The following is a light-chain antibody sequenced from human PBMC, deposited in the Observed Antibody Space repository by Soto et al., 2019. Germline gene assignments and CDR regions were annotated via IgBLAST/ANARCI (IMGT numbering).Light chain of an antibody. CDR3: QQYDTWPRT. V-gene: IGKV3-15*01. Sequence: EIVMTQSPASLSVPPGERATISCRASQSVSSNFAWYLQKPGQAPRLLIYGASTRATAVPARFTASGSGTEFTLTISSLQSDDFGVYYCQQYDTWPRTFGQGTKVEIK. CDR1: QSVSSN. J-gene: IGKJ1*01. CDR2: GAS.